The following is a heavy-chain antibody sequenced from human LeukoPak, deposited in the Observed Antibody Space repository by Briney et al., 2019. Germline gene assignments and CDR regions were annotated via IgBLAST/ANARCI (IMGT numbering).Heavy chain of an antibody. V-gene: IGHV3-74*01. D-gene: IGHD3-22*01. CDR3: ARAPSEIGGYYPEYFRH. CDR2: IKSDGNT. Sequence: PGGSLRLSCAASGFTFSSYWMHWVRQAPGKGLEWVSRIKSDGNTKYADSVEGRFTISRDNAKNTLSLQMNSLRAEDTGVYYCARAPSEIGGYYPEYFRHWGQGTLVTVSS. CDR1: GFTFSSYW. J-gene: IGHJ1*01.